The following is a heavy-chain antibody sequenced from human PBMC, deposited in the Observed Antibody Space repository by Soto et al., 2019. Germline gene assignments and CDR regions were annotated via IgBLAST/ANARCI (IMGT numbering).Heavy chain of an antibody. J-gene: IGHJ6*02. D-gene: IGHD1-26*01. CDR3: TTNPRVGHQRKSRDDDYGIDV. Sequence: GGSLRLSCAASGFTSTNAWIRWVRQGPGKGLEWVGRIKSKADGETTDYAAPVKGRFTFSRDDSRNTLYLQMNSLQTEDTAVYYCTTNPRVGHQRKSRDDDYGIDVWGQGTTVTVSS. CDR2: IKSKADGETT. V-gene: IGHV3-15*01. CDR1: GFTSTNAW.